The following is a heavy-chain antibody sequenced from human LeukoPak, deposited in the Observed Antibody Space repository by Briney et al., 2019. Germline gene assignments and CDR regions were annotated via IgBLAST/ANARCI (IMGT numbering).Heavy chain of an antibody. V-gene: IGHV4-39*07. Sequence: SETLSLTCTVSGGSISSSSYYWGWIRQPPGKGLEWIGSIYYSGSTYYNPSLKSRVTISVDTSKNQFSLKLSSVTAADTAVYYCARIGGWFGELPHDYWGQGTLVTVSS. J-gene: IGHJ4*02. CDR1: GGSISSSSYY. CDR2: IYYSGST. CDR3: ARIGGWFGELPHDY. D-gene: IGHD3-10*01.